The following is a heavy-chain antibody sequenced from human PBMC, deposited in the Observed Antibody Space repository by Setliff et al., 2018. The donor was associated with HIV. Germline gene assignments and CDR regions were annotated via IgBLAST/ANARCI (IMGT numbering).Heavy chain of an antibody. CDR1: GFTLSNYW. D-gene: IGHD1-26*01. J-gene: IGHJ6*02. CDR2: IKQDGSER. CDR3: ARDTAELLGLYYYYGMDV. V-gene: IGHV3-7*01. Sequence: GGSLRLSCAASGFTLSNYWMSWVRQAPGKGLEWVANIKQDGSERFYVDSVQGRFTISRDNAQNSLYLQLNGLRAEDTAVYYCARDTAELLGLYYYYGMDVWGQGTTVTVSS.